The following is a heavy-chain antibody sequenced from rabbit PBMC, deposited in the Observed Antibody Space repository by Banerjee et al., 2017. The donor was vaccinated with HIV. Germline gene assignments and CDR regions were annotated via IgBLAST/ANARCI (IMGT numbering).Heavy chain of an antibody. J-gene: IGHJ6*01. Sequence: QSLEESGGDLVKPGASLTLTCTASGLDFNNKYLMCWVRQAPGKGLEWIGSIDNGDVTYYASWAKGRFTISKTSSTTVDLKMTSLTAADTATYFCARGPNSSPFSDFWGPGTLVTVS. D-gene: IGHD1-1*01. CDR1: GLDFNNKYL. CDR2: IDNGDVT. V-gene: IGHV1S40*01. CDR3: ARGPNSSPFSDF.